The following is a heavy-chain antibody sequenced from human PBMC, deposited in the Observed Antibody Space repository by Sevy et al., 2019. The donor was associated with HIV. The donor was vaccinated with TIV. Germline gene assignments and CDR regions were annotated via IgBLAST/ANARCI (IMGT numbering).Heavy chain of an antibody. J-gene: IGHJ6*02. D-gene: IGHD6-6*01. V-gene: IGHV4-31*03. Sequence: SETLSLTCTVSGGSISSGGYYWSWIRQYPGKGLEWIGYIYYSGSTYYNPSLKSRVTISVDTSKNQFSLKLSSVTAADTAVYYCARDRGSSSTGVYYYYYGMDVWGQGTTVTVSS. CDR3: ARDRGSSSTGVYYYYYGMDV. CDR2: IYYSGST. CDR1: GGSISSGGYY.